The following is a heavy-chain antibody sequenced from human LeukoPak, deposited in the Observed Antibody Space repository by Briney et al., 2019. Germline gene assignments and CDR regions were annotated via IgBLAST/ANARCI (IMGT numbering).Heavy chain of an antibody. D-gene: IGHD5-18*01. Sequence: PVGSLRLSCAASGFTFSSYAMHWVRQAPGKGLEYVSAISSNGGSTYYANSVKGRFTISRDNSKNTLYLQMGSLRAEDMAVYYCARGNSYRRDYFDYWGQGTLVTVSS. CDR1: GFTFSSYA. V-gene: IGHV3-64*01. J-gene: IGHJ4*02. CDR3: ARGNSYRRDYFDY. CDR2: ISSNGGST.